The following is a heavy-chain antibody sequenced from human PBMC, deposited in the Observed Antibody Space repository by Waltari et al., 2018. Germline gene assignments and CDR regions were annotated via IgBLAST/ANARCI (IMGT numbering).Heavy chain of an antibody. V-gene: IGHV3-30*04. Sequence: QVQLVESGGGVVQPGRSLSIPCPASEFTFSSYARHWVRQAPGKGLEWVAVISYNARNIYYVDSVKGRFTISRDNSKKMLYLQMNSLITEDTAVYYCARDYCDRTNCHGMDVWGQGP. CDR1: EFTFSSYA. D-gene: IGHD3-22*01. CDR3: ARDYCDRTNCHGMDV. J-gene: IGHJ6*02. CDR2: ISYNARNI.